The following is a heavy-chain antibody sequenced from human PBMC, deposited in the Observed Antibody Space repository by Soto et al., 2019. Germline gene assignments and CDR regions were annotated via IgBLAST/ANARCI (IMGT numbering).Heavy chain of an antibody. CDR3: ARIKAARRHFGGNYYCYSYMDV. V-gene: IGHV1-18*01. J-gene: IGHJ6*03. Sequence: GASVKVSCKASGYTFTSYGISWVRQAPGQGLEWMGWISAYNGNTNYAQKLQGRVTMTTDTSTSTAYMELRSLRSDDTAVYYCARIKAARRHFGGNYYCYSYMDVWGKGTTVTVSS. D-gene: IGHD6-6*01. CDR2: ISAYNGNT. CDR1: GYTFTSYG.